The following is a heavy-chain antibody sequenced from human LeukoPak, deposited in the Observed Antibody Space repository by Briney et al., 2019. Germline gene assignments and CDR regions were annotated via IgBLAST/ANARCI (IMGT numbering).Heavy chain of an antibody. V-gene: IGHV3-7*01. CDR3: ARSWPKRNDFWSEVSYY. D-gene: IGHD3-3*01. Sequence: PGGSLRLSCAASGFTFSSYAMSWVRQAPGKGLEWVANIKHDGSEKYYVDSVKGRFTISRDNAKNSLYLQMNSLRAEDTAVYYCARSWPKRNDFWSEVSYYWGQGTLVTVSS. CDR1: GFTFSSYA. J-gene: IGHJ4*02. CDR2: IKHDGSEK.